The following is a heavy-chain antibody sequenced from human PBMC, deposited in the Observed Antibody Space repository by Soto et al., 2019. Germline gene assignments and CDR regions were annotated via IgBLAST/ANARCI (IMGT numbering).Heavy chain of an antibody. D-gene: IGHD6-13*01. CDR3: AKDSIAAAWGSEPRSRSPLNY. CDR1: GFTFSSYG. J-gene: IGHJ4*02. Sequence: QVQLVESGGGVVQPGRSLRLSCAASGFTFSSYGMHWVRQAPGKGLEWVAVISYDGSNKYYADSVKGRFTISRDNSKNTLYLQMNSLRAEDTAVYYCAKDSIAAAWGSEPRSRSPLNYWGQGTLVTVSS. CDR2: ISYDGSNK. V-gene: IGHV3-30*18.